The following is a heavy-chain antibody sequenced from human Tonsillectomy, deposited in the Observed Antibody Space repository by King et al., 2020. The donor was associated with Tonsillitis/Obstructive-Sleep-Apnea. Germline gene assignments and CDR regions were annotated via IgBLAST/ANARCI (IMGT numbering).Heavy chain of an antibody. Sequence: VQLVESGGGLVQPGGSLRLSCAASGFTFSDHYMDWVRQAPGKGLEWVGRTRNKANSYTTEYAASVKGRFTISRDDSKNSLYLQMNSLKTEDTAVYYFAREGYYDFWSGYWDYYYYYYMDVWGKGTTVTVSS. CDR1: GFTFSDHY. D-gene: IGHD3-3*01. CDR3: AREGYYDFWSGYWDYYYYYYMDV. CDR2: TRNKANSYTT. J-gene: IGHJ6*03. V-gene: IGHV3-72*01.